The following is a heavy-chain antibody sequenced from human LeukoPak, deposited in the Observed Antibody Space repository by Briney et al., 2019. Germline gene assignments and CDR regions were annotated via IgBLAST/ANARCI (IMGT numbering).Heavy chain of an antibody. V-gene: IGHV4-39*01. D-gene: IGHD3-10*01. Sequence: PSETLSLTCTVSGDSVSSGSYYWGWIRQPPGEGREWIGSIYYSGDTYYNPSLESRVTISVDTSKNQFSLKLSSVTAADTAVYYCARVLWFGDSKKGYSYYMDVWGKGTTVTVSS. J-gene: IGHJ6*03. CDR3: ARVLWFGDSKKGYSYYMDV. CDR2: IYYSGDT. CDR1: GDSVSSGSYY.